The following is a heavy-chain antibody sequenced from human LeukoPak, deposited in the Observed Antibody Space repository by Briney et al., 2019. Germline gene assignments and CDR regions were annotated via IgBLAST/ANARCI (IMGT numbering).Heavy chain of an antibody. J-gene: IGHJ6*02. Sequence: PSETLSLTCAVYGGSFSGYYWSRIRQPPGKGLEWIGEVNHSGSPNYNPSLKSRVTILVDTSKNQFSLMLSSLTAADTSVYYCARQAVTVTTFKDHYYGLDVWGQGTTVTVSS. CDR2: VNHSGSP. D-gene: IGHD4-17*01. V-gene: IGHV4-34*01. CDR1: GGSFSGYY. CDR3: ARQAVTVTTFKDHYYGLDV.